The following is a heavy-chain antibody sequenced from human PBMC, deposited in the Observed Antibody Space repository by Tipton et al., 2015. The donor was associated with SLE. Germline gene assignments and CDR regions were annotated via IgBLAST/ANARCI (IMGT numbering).Heavy chain of an antibody. CDR1: GFTFSFYG. CDR2: ISSSSSYI. J-gene: IGHJ4*02. CDR3: ARDNERESSSSDY. Sequence: SLRLSCAASGFTFSFYGMHWVRQAPGKGLEWVSSISSSSSYIYYADSVKGRFTISRDNAKNSLYLQMNSLRADDTAVYYCARDNERESSSSDYWGQGTLVTVSS. V-gene: IGHV3-21*01. D-gene: IGHD6-6*01.